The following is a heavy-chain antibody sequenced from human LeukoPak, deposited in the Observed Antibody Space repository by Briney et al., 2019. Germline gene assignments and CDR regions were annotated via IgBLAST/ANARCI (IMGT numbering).Heavy chain of an antibody. J-gene: IGHJ4*02. CDR3: AKDDGGATWGYYFDY. CDR2: IETDGTTI. D-gene: IGHD3-16*01. Sequence: GGSLRLSCAASGFTFSNYWMHWVRQTPGKGLVWVANIETDGTTIHYADSVKGRFTISRDNAENTVYLQMNSLRAEDTAVYYCAKDDGGATWGYYFDYWGQGTLVTVSS. V-gene: IGHV3-74*01. CDR1: GFTFSNYW.